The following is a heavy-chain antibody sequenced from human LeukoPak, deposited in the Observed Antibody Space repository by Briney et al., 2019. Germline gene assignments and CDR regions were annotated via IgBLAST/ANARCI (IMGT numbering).Heavy chain of an antibody. Sequence: SETLSLTCGVYGGSFSGYYWSWIRQPPGKGLEWIGEINHSGSTDYNPSLKGRVTISVDTSKNQISLKLSSVTAADTALYYCARDSYNWNVDAFDPWGQGTLVTVSS. J-gene: IGHJ5*02. CDR1: GGSFSGYY. D-gene: IGHD1-20*01. V-gene: IGHV4-34*01. CDR2: INHSGST. CDR3: ARDSYNWNVDAFDP.